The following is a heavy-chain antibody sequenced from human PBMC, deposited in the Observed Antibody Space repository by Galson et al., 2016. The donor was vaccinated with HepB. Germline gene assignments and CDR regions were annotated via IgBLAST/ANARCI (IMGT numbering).Heavy chain of an antibody. D-gene: IGHD1-26*01. CDR1: GFTLSDYY. V-gene: IGHV3-11*01. Sequence: SLRLSCAGSGFTLSDYYMNWIRQAPGKGLEWVSFISSSGTTVHYADSVKGRFTISRDNAKNSLYLQMNSLSGDDTAIYYCVREPRVGPAGSFDFWGQGTLVTVSS. CDR2: ISSSGTTV. CDR3: VREPRVGPAGSFDF. J-gene: IGHJ4*02.